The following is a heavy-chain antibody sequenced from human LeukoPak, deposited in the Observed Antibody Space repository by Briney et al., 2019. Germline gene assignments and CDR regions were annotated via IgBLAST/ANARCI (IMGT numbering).Heavy chain of an antibody. V-gene: IGHV3-23*01. CDR1: GITVSSNY. J-gene: IGHJ6*02. Sequence: PGGSLRLSCAASGITVSSNYMSWGRQAPRKGLDGGSAMSCSGGSTYYADSVKGRFTISRDNSKNTLYLQMNSLRAEDTAVSYCAKVEGERIAARRSHYYYGMDVWGQGTTVTVSS. CDR3: AKVEGERIAARRSHYYYGMDV. CDR2: MSCSGGST. D-gene: IGHD6-13*01.